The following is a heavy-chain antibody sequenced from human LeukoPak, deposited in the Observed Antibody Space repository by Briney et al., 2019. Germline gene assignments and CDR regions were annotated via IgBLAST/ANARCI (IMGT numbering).Heavy chain of an antibody. CDR1: RLSISTSGMC. J-gene: IGHJ6*03. V-gene: IGHV2-70*01. CDR3: ARTTATMITHYYYYYMDV. Sequence: SAPTLLNPTQTFTLTCTFPRLSISTSGMCVGWIRQPPPNTLERLYALDWDDDKYYRTSLKTRPTISKDTSKNQVVLTMTNMDPVDTATYYCARTTATMITHYYYYYMDVWGKGTTVTVSS. D-gene: IGHD3-16*01. CDR2: LDWDDDK.